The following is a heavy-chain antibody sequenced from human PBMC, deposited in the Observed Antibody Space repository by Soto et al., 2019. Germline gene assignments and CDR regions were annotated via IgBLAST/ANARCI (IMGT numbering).Heavy chain of an antibody. CDR3: AKDIREYSSGWTYFDY. CDR2: INRRGTST. Sequence: PGGSLRLSCVGSGFRFSDYPLNWVRQAPGQGLEWVANINRRGTSTNYVDSVRGRFSTSRDNTRNSLYLQMNSLRPEDTALYYCAKDIREYSSGWTYFDYWGHGTLVTVSS. CDR1: GFRFSDYP. J-gene: IGHJ4*01. V-gene: IGHV3-7*03. D-gene: IGHD6-19*01.